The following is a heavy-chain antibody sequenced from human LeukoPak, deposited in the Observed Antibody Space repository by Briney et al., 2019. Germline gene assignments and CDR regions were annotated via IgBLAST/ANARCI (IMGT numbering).Heavy chain of an antibody. Sequence: PGGSLRLSCAASGFTFNSYAMPWVRQAPGKGLEWVAVISYDGSNKYYADSVKGRFTISRDNSKNTLYLQMNSLRPDDTAVYYCARPLRMVVVPAAIVGKNWFDPWGQGTLVTVSS. J-gene: IGHJ5*02. D-gene: IGHD2-2*02. CDR3: ARPLRMVVVPAAIVGKNWFDP. CDR2: ISYDGSNK. V-gene: IGHV3-30-3*01. CDR1: GFTFNSYA.